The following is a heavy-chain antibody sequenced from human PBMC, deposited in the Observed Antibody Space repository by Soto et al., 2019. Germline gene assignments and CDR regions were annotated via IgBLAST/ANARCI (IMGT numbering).Heavy chain of an antibody. V-gene: IGHV4-59*01. Sequence: PSVTLSLTCTVSGSSISSSYWSWIRRPPGKGLEWIAYIYDTGISGYTPSTSYNPSLKSRVTMSVDTSKSQFSLKLTSVTAADTAVYYCARGEDAFFYYGLDVWGQGITVTVSS. CDR1: GSSISSSY. J-gene: IGHJ6*02. CDR2: IYDTGISGYTPST. CDR3: ARGEDAFFYYGLDV.